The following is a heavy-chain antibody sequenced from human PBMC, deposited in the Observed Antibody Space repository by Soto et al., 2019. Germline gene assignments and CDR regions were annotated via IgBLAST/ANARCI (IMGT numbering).Heavy chain of an antibody. D-gene: IGHD5-18*01. Sequence: GGSLRLSCAASGFTFSSYGMHWVRQAPGKGLEWVAVISYDGSNKYYADSVKGRFTISRDNSKNTLYLQMNSLRAEDTAVYYCARAKRGYSYGFLHDAFDIWGQGTMVTVSS. J-gene: IGHJ3*02. CDR1: GFTFSSYG. V-gene: IGHV3-30*03. CDR2: ISYDGSNK. CDR3: ARAKRGYSYGFLHDAFDI.